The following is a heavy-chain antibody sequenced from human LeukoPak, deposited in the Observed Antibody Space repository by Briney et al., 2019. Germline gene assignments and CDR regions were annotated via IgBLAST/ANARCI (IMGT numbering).Heavy chain of an antibody. V-gene: IGHV3-74*01. CDR2: INTDGSST. CDR3: ARAPSEIGGYYPEYFRH. D-gene: IGHD3-22*01. Sequence: GGSLRLSCAASGFTFGTYWMHWVRQAPGKGLVWVSRINTDGSSTNYADSVKGRFTISRDNAKNTVSLQMNSLRAEDTGVYYCARAPSEIGGYYPEYFRHWGQGTLVTVSS. CDR1: GFTFGTYW. J-gene: IGHJ1*01.